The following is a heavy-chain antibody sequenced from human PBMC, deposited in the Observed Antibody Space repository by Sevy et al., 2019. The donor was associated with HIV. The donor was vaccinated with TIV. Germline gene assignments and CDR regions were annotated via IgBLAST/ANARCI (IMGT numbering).Heavy chain of an antibody. D-gene: IGHD2-15*01. CDR3: TLEGLYCSGGTCYSEGFDS. J-gene: IGHJ4*02. CDR1: GFTVSDAW. V-gene: IGHV3-15*01. CDR2: IKSKTDGGTT. Sequence: KQLGSLRLSCAAFGFTVSDAWMSWVRQAPGKGLQWVGRIKSKTDGGTTDYVTPVKGRFTISRDDSKNTLYLQINSLKTEDTAVYYCTLEGLYCSGGTCYSEGFDSWGQGILVTVSS.